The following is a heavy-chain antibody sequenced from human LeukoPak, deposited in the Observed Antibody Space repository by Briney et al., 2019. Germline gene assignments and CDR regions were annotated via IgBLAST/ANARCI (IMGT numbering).Heavy chain of an antibody. CDR1: GYTFTSYY. Sequence: ASVKVSCKASGYTFTSYYMHWVRQAPGQGLEWMGIINPSGGSTSYAQKFQGRVTMTRDTSTSTVYMELSSLRSEDTAVYYCARVVNDYGDLVYSRDYHGMDVWGQGTTVTVSS. CDR2: INPSGGST. CDR3: ARVVNDYGDLVYSRDYHGMDV. J-gene: IGHJ6*02. D-gene: IGHD4-17*01. V-gene: IGHV1-46*01.